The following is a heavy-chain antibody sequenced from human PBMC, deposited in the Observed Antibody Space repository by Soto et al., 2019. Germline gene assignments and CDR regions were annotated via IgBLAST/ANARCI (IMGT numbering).Heavy chain of an antibody. J-gene: IGHJ4*02. CDR1: GFTFSSYG. CDR2: ISYDGSNK. V-gene: IGHV3-30*18. D-gene: IGHD6-13*01. CDR3: AKDRGSSWSFDY. Sequence: VQLVESGGGLVQPGGSLRLSCAASGFTFSSYGMHWVRQAPGKGLEWVAVISYDGSNKYYADSVKGRFTISRDNSKNTLYLQMNSLRAEDTAVYYCAKDRGSSWSFDYWGQGTLVTVSS.